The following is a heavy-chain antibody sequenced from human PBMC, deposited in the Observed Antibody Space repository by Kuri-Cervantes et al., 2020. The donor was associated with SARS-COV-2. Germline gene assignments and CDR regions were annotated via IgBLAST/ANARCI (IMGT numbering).Heavy chain of an antibody. CDR1: GFTFSSYA. CDR3: ARAVGSSSAGDYSMDV. D-gene: IGHD6-6*01. J-gene: IGHJ6*03. Sequence: GESLKISCAASGFTFSSYAMSWVRQAPGKGLEWVSSISSSSTYIYYPDSVKGRFTNSRDNAKNSLFLQMNSLRADDTAVYYCARAVGSSSAGDYSMDVWGKGTTVTVSS. V-gene: IGHV3-21*01. CDR2: ISSSSTYI.